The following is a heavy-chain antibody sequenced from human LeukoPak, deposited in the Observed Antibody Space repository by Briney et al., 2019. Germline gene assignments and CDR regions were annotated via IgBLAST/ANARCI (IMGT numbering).Heavy chain of an antibody. CDR1: GFTFSSYW. CDR2: IKQDETEK. CDR3: ARGFYFSMTELYYLDL. D-gene: IGHD1-14*01. V-gene: IGHV3-7*04. J-gene: IGHJ2*01. Sequence: GGSLRLSCVASGFTFSSYWMSWVRQAPGKGLEWVANIKQDETEKFYVDSVKGRFTISRDNAKNSLYLQMNSLRVEDSAVYYCARGFYFSMTELYYLDLWGRGTLVTVSS.